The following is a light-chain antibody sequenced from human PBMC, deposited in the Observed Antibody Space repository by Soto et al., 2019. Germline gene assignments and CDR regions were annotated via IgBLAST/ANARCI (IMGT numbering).Light chain of an antibody. J-gene: IGLJ2*01. CDR1: SSDVGGYNY. CDR3: SSYTSSSTYVV. CDR2: DVI. Sequence: QSALTQPASVSGSPGQSITISCTGTSSDVGGYNYVSWYQQHPGKAPKLMIYDVINRPSGVSNRFSGSKSGNSASLTISGLQAEDEADYYFSSYTSSSTYVVFGGGTQLTVL. V-gene: IGLV2-14*03.